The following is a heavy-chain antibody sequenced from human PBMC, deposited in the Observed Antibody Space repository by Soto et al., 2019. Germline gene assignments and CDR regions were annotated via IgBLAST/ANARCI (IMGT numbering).Heavy chain of an antibody. V-gene: IGHV1-69*05. Sequence: GASVKVSCKASGGTFSSYAISWVRQAPGQGLEWMGGIIPIFGTANYAQKFQGRVTITRDTSASTAYMELSSLRSEDTAVYYCARDLLTVAGDYYYYYGMDVWGQGTTVTVSS. CDR2: IIPIFGTA. J-gene: IGHJ6*02. D-gene: IGHD6-19*01. CDR3: ARDLLTVAGDYYYYYGMDV. CDR1: GGTFSSYA.